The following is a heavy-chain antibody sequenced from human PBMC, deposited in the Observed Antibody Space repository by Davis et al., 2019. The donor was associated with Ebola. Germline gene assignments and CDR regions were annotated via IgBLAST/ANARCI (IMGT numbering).Heavy chain of an antibody. CDR1: GYTFTSYA. CDR2: MNPLSGGT. J-gene: IGHJ4*02. CDR3: ARLCSSSCPNDY. Sequence: ASVKVSCKASGYTFTSYAMHWVRQAPGQGLEWMGRMNPLSGGTNYAQQFQGRVTMIRDTSISTAYMELSSLTYDDTAVYYCARLCSSSCPNDYWGQGTLVTVSS. V-gene: IGHV1-2*06. D-gene: IGHD6-13*01.